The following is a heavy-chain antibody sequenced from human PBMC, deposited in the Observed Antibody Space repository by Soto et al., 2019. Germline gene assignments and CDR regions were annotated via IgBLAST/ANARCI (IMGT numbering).Heavy chain of an antibody. V-gene: IGHV3-33*01. Sequence: GGSLRLSCAASGFTFSSYGMHWVRQAPGKGLEWVAVIWYDGSNKYYADSVKGRFTISRDNSKNTLYLQMNSLRAEDTAVYYCASTYSNYYYYGTDVWGQGTTVTVSS. D-gene: IGHD4-4*01. CDR1: GFTFSSYG. J-gene: IGHJ6*02. CDR2: IWYDGSNK. CDR3: ASTYSNYYYYGTDV.